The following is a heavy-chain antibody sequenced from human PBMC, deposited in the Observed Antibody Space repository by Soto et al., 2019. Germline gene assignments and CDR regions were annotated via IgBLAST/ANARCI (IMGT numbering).Heavy chain of an antibody. CDR3: ARVVHQGYYGMDV. CDR1: GGSISSGDYY. J-gene: IGHJ6*02. CDR2: IYYSGST. Sequence: SETLSLTCTVSGGSISSGDYYWSWIRQPPGKGLEWIGYIYYSGSTCYNPSLKSRVTISVDTSKNQFSLKLSSVTAADTAVYYCARVVHQGYYGMDVWGQGTTVTVSS. V-gene: IGHV4-30-4*01. D-gene: IGHD1-1*01.